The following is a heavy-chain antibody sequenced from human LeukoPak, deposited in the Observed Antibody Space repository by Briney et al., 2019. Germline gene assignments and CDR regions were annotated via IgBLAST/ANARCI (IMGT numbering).Heavy chain of an antibody. V-gene: IGHV3-53*04. Sequence: PGGSLRLSCAASGFTVSSNYMSWVRQAPGKGLEWVSVIYSGGSTYYADFVKGRFTISRHNSKNTLYLQMNSLRAEDTAVYYCARDRITMVRGSLYYYYGMDVWGQGTTVTVSS. CDR2: IYSGGST. CDR3: ARDRITMVRGSLYYYYGMDV. J-gene: IGHJ6*02. CDR1: GFTVSSNY. D-gene: IGHD3-10*01.